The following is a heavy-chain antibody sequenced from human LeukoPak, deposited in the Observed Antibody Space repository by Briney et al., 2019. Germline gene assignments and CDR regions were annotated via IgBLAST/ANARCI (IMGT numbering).Heavy chain of an antibody. CDR1: GYTLTDYH. CDR2: LNPNTGAT. D-gene: IGHD3-22*01. CDR3: ARDRAYDSSGHTMFSP. Sequence: ASVKVSCKASGYTLTDYHIQWVRQAPGQGLEWMGTLNPNTGATNYAQKFQGRITMTRDTSINTAYMELSRLTSDDTGVYYCARDRAYDSSGHTMFSPWGQGTLVSVSP. V-gene: IGHV1-2*02. J-gene: IGHJ5*02.